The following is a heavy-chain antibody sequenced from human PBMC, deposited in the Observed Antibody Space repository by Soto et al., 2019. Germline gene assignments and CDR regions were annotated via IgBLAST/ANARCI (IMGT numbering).Heavy chain of an antibody. CDR2: IGGSGGTK. J-gene: IGHJ3*01. CDR1: GFTFSSYE. CDR3: VRDRGGDVGQFSFPDGFDF. Sequence: GGSLRLSCGASGFTFSSYEMNWVRQAPGKGLEWISYIGGSGGTKYSADSVKGRFTISRDNAQNSLYLQMNSLRVEDTAVYYCVRDRGGDVGQFSFPDGFDFWGPGTMVTVSS. V-gene: IGHV3-48*03. D-gene: IGHD3-10*01.